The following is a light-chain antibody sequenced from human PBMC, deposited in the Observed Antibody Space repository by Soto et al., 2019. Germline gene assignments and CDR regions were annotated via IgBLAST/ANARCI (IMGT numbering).Light chain of an antibody. CDR3: SSYTSSITVDVV. CDR1: SSDVGGYDY. CDR2: EVS. Sequence: QSALTQPASVSGSPGQSITISCTETSSDVGGYDYVSWYQHFPGKAPKLIIYEVSNRPSGVSNRFSGSKSGNTASLTISGLQAEDEADDYCSSYTSSITVDVVFGGGTNLTVL. J-gene: IGLJ2*01. V-gene: IGLV2-14*01.